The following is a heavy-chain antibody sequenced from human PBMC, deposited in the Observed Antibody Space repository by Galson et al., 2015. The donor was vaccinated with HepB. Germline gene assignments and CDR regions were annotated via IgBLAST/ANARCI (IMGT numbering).Heavy chain of an antibody. CDR3: ASSTDYYYYMDV. J-gene: IGHJ6*03. Sequence: SLRLSCAAAGFTFISYGMYWVRQAPGKGLGWLAVIWYDGSNKYYADSVKGRFTISSDNSKNTLYLQMNSLRAEDTAVYYCASSTDYYYYMDVWGKGTTVTVSS. CDR2: IWYDGSNK. CDR1: GFTFISYG. V-gene: IGHV3-33*01.